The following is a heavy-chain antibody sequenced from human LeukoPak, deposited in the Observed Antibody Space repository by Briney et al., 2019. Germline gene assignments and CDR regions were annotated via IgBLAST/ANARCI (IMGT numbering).Heavy chain of an antibody. J-gene: IGHJ3*02. D-gene: IGHD5-24*01. CDR3: ARAGRDGYKRGAFDI. Sequence: SETLSLTCTVSGYSISSDYYWGWIRQPPGKGLEWIGSIYHSGSTNYNPSLKSRVTISVDTSKNQFSLKLSSVTAADTAVYYCARAGRDGYKRGAFDIWGQGTMVTVSS. V-gene: IGHV4-38-2*02. CDR1: GYSISSDYY. CDR2: IYHSGST.